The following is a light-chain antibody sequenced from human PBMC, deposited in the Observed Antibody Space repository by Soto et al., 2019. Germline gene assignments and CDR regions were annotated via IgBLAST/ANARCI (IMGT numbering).Light chain of an antibody. CDR2: EVT. Sequence: QSVLTQPPSASGSPGQSVTISCTGTSSDVGSYNSVSWYQQYPGKAPKLMIYEVTKRPSGVPDRFSGSKSGNTASLTVSGLQAEDEADYYCTSYAGNNNPYVFGTGTKVTVL. CDR3: TSYAGNNNPYV. V-gene: IGLV2-8*01. J-gene: IGLJ1*01. CDR1: SSDVGSYNS.